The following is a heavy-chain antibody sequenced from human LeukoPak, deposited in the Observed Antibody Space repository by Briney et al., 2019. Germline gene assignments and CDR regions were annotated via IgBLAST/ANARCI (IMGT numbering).Heavy chain of an antibody. J-gene: IGHJ5*02. CDR2: IYYSGST. Sequence: KPSETLSLTCTVASGSVSSISYYWSWIRQPPGKGLEWIGYIYYSGSTNYNPSLKSRVTISVDTSKNQFSLKLSSVTAADTAVYYCARTLEIIYSYGSLEWFDPWGQGTLVTVSS. CDR1: SGSVSSISYY. V-gene: IGHV4-61*01. CDR3: ARTLEIIYSYGSLEWFDP. D-gene: IGHD5-18*01.